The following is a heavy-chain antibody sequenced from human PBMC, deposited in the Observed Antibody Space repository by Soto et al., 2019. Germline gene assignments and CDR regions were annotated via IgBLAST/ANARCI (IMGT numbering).Heavy chain of an antibody. J-gene: IGHJ4*02. CDR2: IIPSGGRT. CDR3: ARSKFDSSGYFSSTFDY. Sequence: QVQLVQSGAEVKKPGASVKVSCKASGYTFTSYYLHWVRQAPGQGLEWMGVIIPSGGRTRYSQKNSPGRVMMTMDTSTSTVYMELSSLRSDDTAVYYCARSKFDSSGYFSSTFDYWGQGTLVTVSS. V-gene: IGHV1-46*01. D-gene: IGHD3-22*01. CDR1: GYTFTSYY.